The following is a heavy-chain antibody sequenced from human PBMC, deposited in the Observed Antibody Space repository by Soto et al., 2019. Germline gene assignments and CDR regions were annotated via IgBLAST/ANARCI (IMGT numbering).Heavy chain of an antibody. CDR1: GYSFTSYW. J-gene: IGHJ5*02. CDR2: IYPGDSDT. V-gene: IGHV5-51*01. D-gene: IGHD2-2*01. Sequence: HGESLKISCKGSGYSFTSYWIGWVRQMPGKGLEWMGIIYPGDSDTRYSPSFQGQVTIPADKSISTAYLQWSSLKASDTAMYYCARRPALKYCSSTSCYSYHWFDPWGQEPWSPSPQ. CDR3: ARRPALKYCSSTSCYSYHWFDP.